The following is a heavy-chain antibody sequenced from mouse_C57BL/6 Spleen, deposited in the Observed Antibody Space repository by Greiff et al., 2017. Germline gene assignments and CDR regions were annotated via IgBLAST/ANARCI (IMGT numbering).Heavy chain of an antibody. D-gene: IGHD3-2*02. V-gene: IGHV5-9-1*02. J-gene: IGHJ3*01. CDR2: ISSGGEYI. CDR3: TRATAQAPGTY. Sequence: EVMLVESGEGLVKPGGSLKLSCAASGFTFSSYAMSWVRQTPEKRLEWVAYISSGGEYIYYADTVKGRFTISRDNARNTLYLQMSSLKSEDTAMYYCTRATAQAPGTYWGQGTLVTVSA. CDR1: GFTFSSYA.